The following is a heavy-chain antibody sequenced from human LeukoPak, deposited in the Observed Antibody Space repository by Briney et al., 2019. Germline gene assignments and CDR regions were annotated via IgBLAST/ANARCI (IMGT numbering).Heavy chain of an antibody. Sequence: GESLKISCKGSGYSFTSYWIGWVRQMPGKGLEWMGIIYPGDSDTRYSPSFQGQVTISADKSISTAYPQWSSLKASDTAMYYCARTAMVTRYYYYYGMDVWGQGTTVTVSS. CDR1: GYSFTSYW. D-gene: IGHD5-18*01. CDR3: ARTAMVTRYYYYYGMDV. J-gene: IGHJ6*02. CDR2: IYPGDSDT. V-gene: IGHV5-51*01.